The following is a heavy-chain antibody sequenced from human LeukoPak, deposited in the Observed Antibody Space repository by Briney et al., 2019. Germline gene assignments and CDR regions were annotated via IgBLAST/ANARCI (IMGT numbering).Heavy chain of an antibody. CDR1: GYSFTNYW. CDR2: IYPGDSDT. CDR3: ARSYYYDSSGYQIPDF. V-gene: IGHV5-51*01. D-gene: IGHD3-22*01. J-gene: IGHJ4*02. Sequence: GESLKISCKGSGYSFTNYWIGWLRQMPGKGLEWMGIIYPGDSDTRYSPSFLGQVTISADKSISTAYLQWSSLKASDTAMYYCARSYYYDSSGYQIPDFWGQGTLVTVSS.